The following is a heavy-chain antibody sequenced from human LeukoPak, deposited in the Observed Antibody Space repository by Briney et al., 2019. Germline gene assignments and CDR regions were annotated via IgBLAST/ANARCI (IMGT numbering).Heavy chain of an antibody. Sequence: KPSETLSLTCTVSGGSISSSSYYWGWIRQPPGKGLEWIGSIYYSGSTYYNPSLKSRVTISVDTSKNQFSLKLSSVTAADTAVYYCARGDCSGGSCYLFDYWGQGALVTVSS. D-gene: IGHD2-15*01. CDR2: IYYSGST. CDR1: GGSISSSSYY. CDR3: ARGDCSGGSCYLFDY. J-gene: IGHJ4*02. V-gene: IGHV4-39*01.